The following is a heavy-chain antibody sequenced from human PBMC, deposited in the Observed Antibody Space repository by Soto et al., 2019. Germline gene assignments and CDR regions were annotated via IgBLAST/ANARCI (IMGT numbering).Heavy chain of an antibody. Sequence: GGSLRLSXAASGFTLSSYGMHWVRQAPGKGLEWVAVISYDGSNKYYADSVKGRFTISRDNSKNTLYLQMNSLRAEDTAVYYCAKDCEPYCSGGSCYSLVSAPDYWGQGTLVTVSS. CDR1: GFTLSSYG. CDR2: ISYDGSNK. D-gene: IGHD2-15*01. V-gene: IGHV3-30*18. J-gene: IGHJ4*02. CDR3: AKDCEPYCSGGSCYSLVSAPDY.